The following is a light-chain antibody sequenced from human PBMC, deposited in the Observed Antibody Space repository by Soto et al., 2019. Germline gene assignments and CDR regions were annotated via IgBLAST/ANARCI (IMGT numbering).Light chain of an antibody. V-gene: IGKV3D-20*02. J-gene: IGKJ1*01. Sequence: EIILPQYTDTLSFTAGVRVTLSCRASQNVTSNYVAWCQQRPGQAPRLLIYGASTRAAGIPDRFSGSGSGTDFTLTITRLEPEDFTFYYCQQRQRWPRTFGQGTRVDI. CDR2: GAS. CDR3: QQRQRWPRT. CDR1: QNVTSNY.